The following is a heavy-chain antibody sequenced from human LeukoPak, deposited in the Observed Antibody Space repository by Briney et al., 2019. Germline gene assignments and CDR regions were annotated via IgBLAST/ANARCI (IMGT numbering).Heavy chain of an antibody. V-gene: IGHV4-39*02. Sequence: SETLFLTCTVSGGSISSSSDYWGWIRQPPGKGLEWIGSIFYSGSTYYNPSLKSRVTISVDTSRNQFSLKLSSVTAADTAVYYCARDDVRGFSWGQGTLVTVSS. J-gene: IGHJ5*02. CDR1: GGSISSSSDY. CDR2: IFYSGST. CDR3: ARDDVRGFS.